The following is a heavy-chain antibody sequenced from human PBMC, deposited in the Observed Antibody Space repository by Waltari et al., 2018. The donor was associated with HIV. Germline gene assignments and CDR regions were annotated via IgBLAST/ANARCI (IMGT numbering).Heavy chain of an antibody. J-gene: IGHJ4*02. V-gene: IGHV1-18*01. CDR1: GYTFTSYG. CDR2: ISAYNGHT. D-gene: IGHD3-3*01. Sequence: QAQLVQSGAEVKKPGASVKVSCKASGYTFTSYGISWVRQAPGQGLEWMGWISAYNGHTNYAQKLQGRVTMTTDTSTSTAYMDLRSLRSDDTAFYYCARALWSGYYTPYYFDYWGQGTLVTVSS. CDR3: ARALWSGYYTPYYFDY.